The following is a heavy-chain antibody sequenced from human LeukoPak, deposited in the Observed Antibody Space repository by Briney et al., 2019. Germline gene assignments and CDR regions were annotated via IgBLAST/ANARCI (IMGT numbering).Heavy chain of an antibody. Sequence: MTSETLSLTCAVYGGPFSGYYWSWIRQPPGKGLEWIGEINHSRGTYYKPSLNSRVTMSVDTSKKQFSLRLSSVTAADTAVYYCARVSNFWTAYYDYWGQGALVTVSS. D-gene: IGHD3/OR15-3a*01. J-gene: IGHJ4*02. CDR1: GGPFSGYY. V-gene: IGHV4-34*01. CDR2: INHSRGT. CDR3: ARVSNFWTAYYDY.